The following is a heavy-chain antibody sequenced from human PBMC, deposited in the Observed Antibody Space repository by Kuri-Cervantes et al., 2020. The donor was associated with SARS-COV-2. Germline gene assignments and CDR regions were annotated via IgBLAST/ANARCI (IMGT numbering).Heavy chain of an antibody. CDR3: ASGDSSSSWNGYYYYGMDV. V-gene: IGHV3-23*01. Sequence: GESLKISCAASGFTFSSYWMHWVRQAPGKGLEWVSAISGSGGSTYYADSVKGRFTISRDNSKNTLYLQMNSLRAEDTAVYYCASGDSSSSWNGYYYYGMDVWGQGTTVTVSS. CDR2: ISGSGGST. D-gene: IGHD6-6*01. J-gene: IGHJ6*02. CDR1: GFTFSSYW.